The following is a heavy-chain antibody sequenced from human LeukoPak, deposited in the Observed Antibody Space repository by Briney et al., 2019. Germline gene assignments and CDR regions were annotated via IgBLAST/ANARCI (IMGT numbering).Heavy chain of an antibody. J-gene: IGHJ4*02. Sequence: SQTLSLTCTVSGGSISSGSYYWSWIRQPAGKGLEWIVRIYTSGSTNYNPSLKSRVTVSVDTSKNQFSLKLSSVTAADTALYYCARGDWSGYYSYFDYWGQGTLVTVSS. V-gene: IGHV4-61*02. CDR3: ARGDWSGYYSYFDY. CDR2: IYTSGST. CDR1: GGSISSGSYY. D-gene: IGHD3-3*01.